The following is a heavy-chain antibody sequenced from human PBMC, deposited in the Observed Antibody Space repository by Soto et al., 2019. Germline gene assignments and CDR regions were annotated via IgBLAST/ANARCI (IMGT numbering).Heavy chain of an antibody. D-gene: IGHD3-10*01. Sequence: ASVKVSCKASGYTFTGYYMHWVRQAPGQGLEWMGWINPNSGGTNYAQKFQGWVTMTRDTSISTAYMELSRLRSDDTAVYYCARELLHGAPKNWFDPWGKGTLVTVSS. CDR1: GYTFTGYY. J-gene: IGHJ5*02. CDR3: ARELLHGAPKNWFDP. CDR2: INPNSGGT. V-gene: IGHV1-2*04.